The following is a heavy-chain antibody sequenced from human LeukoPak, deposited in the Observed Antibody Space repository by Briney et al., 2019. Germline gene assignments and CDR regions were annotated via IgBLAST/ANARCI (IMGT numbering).Heavy chain of an antibody. CDR1: GFTFSSYS. J-gene: IGHJ4*02. CDR2: ISSSSSYI. Sequence: GGSLRLSCAASGFTFSSYSMNWVRQAPGKGLEWVSSISSSSSYIYYADSVKGRFTISRDNSKNTLYLQMNSLTAVDTAVYYCAKGRYSSASLLANNPFDYWGQGTLVTVSS. V-gene: IGHV3-21*01. D-gene: IGHD6-25*01. CDR3: AKGRYSSASLLANNPFDY.